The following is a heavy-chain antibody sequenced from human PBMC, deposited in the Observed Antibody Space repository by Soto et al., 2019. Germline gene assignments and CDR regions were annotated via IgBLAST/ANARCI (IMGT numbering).Heavy chain of an antibody. CDR1: GFSLNSRGVG. CDR2: IYWDDDK. J-gene: IGHJ4*02. Sequence: QITLRESGPTLVKPTQTLTLTCTFSGFSLNSRGVGVGWVRQPPGKALEWVTLIYWDDDKRYSPSLRSRLTIMKDTSQNQVVLIMTNVDPVDTATYYCVHRRSGDLIAYWGQGILVTVSS. V-gene: IGHV2-5*02. D-gene: IGHD1-26*01. CDR3: VHRRSGDLIAY.